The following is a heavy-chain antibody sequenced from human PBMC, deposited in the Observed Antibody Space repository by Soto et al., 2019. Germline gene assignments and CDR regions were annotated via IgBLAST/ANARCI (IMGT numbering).Heavy chain of an antibody. D-gene: IGHD1-1*01. CDR3: AKESVNWNDDPAWFDP. V-gene: IGHV3-23*01. CDR1: GFTFSSYA. CDR2: ISGSGGST. Sequence: EVQLLESGGGLVQPGGSLRLSCAASGFTFSSYAMSWVRQAPGKGLEWVSAISGSGGSTYYADSVKGRFTISRDNSKNTLYLQMNSLRAEDTAVYYCAKESVNWNDDPAWFDPWGQGTLVTVSS. J-gene: IGHJ5*02.